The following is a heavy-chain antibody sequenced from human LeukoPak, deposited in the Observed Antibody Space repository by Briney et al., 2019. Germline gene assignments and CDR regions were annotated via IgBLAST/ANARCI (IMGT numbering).Heavy chain of an antibody. V-gene: IGHV3-11*04. Sequence: GGSLRLSCAASGFTFSDYYMSWIRQAPGKGLEWVSYISSSGSTIYCADSVKGRFTISRDNAKNSLYLQMNSLRAGVTAVYYCASSFGELGNAFDIWGQGTVVTVSS. D-gene: IGHD3-10*01. CDR1: GFTFSDYY. CDR3: ASSFGELGNAFDI. J-gene: IGHJ3*02. CDR2: ISSSGSTI.